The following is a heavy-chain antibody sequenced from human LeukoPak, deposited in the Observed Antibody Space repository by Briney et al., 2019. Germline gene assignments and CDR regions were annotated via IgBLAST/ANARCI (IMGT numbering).Heavy chain of an antibody. J-gene: IGHJ4*02. CDR3: ARAQQPSYYYDSSGYYYFLDY. Sequence: ASVTVSRKSSGYTFTSYGITWVRQAPGQRLEWMGWISAYNGNTNYALKLQGRVTMTPDKSTSTAYMVLRSLRSDDTAVYYCARAQQPSYYYDSSGYYYFLDYWGQGTLVTVSS. CDR2: ISAYNGNT. V-gene: IGHV1-18*01. D-gene: IGHD3-22*01. CDR1: GYTFTSYG.